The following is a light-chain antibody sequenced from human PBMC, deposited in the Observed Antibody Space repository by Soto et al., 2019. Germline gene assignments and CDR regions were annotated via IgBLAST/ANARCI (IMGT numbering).Light chain of an antibody. Sequence: FQTPQYPSTLSASVGDRVTITCLASHNINSWLAWYQQKAGKAPNLLIYEASSLERGVPSRFSGRRSGTDFTLTISSLQPSDFATYYCQQYNTYPLTFGGGTKVDIK. J-gene: IGKJ4*01. V-gene: IGKV1-5*03. CDR1: HNINSW. CDR3: QQYNTYPLT. CDR2: EAS.